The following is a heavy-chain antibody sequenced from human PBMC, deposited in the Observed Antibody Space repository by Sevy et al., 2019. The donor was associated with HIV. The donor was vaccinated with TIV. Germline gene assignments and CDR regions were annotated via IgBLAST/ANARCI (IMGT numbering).Heavy chain of an antibody. D-gene: IGHD2-15*01. CDR3: AKGRLRVVTSFDY. Sequence: GGSLRLSCQVFGFSFSDYGMHWVRQAPGKGLEWVAAIWYDGINKYYADSVKGRFTISRDNSKNTLYMQMNSLRAEDTAVYYCAKGRLRVVTSFDYWGQGTLVTVSS. CDR2: IWYDGINK. V-gene: IGHV3-33*06. J-gene: IGHJ4*02. CDR1: GFSFSDYG.